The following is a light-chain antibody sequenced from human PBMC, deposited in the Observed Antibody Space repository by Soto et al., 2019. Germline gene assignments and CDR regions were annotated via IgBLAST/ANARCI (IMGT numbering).Light chain of an antibody. Sequence: EIVLTQSPGTLSLSPGERATLYCRASQSVSNYLAWYQEKPGQAPRLLIYGASRRATGIPDRFSGSGSGTDFTLTISRLEPEDSAVYYCQQYGSAPPLTFGGGTKVDIK. CDR2: GAS. CDR3: QQYGSAPPLT. J-gene: IGKJ4*01. V-gene: IGKV3-20*01. CDR1: QSVSNY.